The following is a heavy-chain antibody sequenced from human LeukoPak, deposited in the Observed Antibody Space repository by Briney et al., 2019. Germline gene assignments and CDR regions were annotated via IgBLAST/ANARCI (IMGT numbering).Heavy chain of an antibody. D-gene: IGHD6-19*01. J-gene: IGHJ4*02. V-gene: IGHV3-23*01. Sequence: PGGSLRLSCAASGFTFSIHAMSWVRQALGKGLKWVSGINDSGDSTYHADSVKGRFTISRDNSKNTRDLQMNSLGAEDTAVYYCAKSLDLAVAGIDYWGQGTLVTVSS. CDR2: INDSGDST. CDR3: AKSLDLAVAGIDY. CDR1: GFTFSIHA.